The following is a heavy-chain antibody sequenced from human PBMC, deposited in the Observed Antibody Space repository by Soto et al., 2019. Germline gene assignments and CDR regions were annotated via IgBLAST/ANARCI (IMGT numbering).Heavy chain of an antibody. Sequence: EVQLVESGGGLVQPGGSLRLSCAASGFTVSSNYMSWVRQAPGKGLEWVSVIYSGVSTYYADSVKGRFTISRDNSKNTLYLQMNGLRAEDTAVYYCACYDSSGYYPRWGQGTLVTVSS. CDR1: GFTVSSNY. D-gene: IGHD3-22*01. J-gene: IGHJ1*01. CDR2: IYSGVST. V-gene: IGHV3-66*01. CDR3: ACYDSSGYYPR.